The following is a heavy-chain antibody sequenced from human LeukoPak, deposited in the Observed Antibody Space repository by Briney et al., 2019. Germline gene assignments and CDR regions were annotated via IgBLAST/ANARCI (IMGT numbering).Heavy chain of an antibody. CDR3: VKDPLGGSRVDY. CDR2: IRYDGDNK. J-gene: IGHJ4*02. Sequence: GGSLRLSCAASGFTFSSYGMHWVRPAPGKGLEWGSFIRYDGDNKYYADSVKGRFTISRDNSKNTLYLQMNSLRAEDTAIYYCVKDPLGGSRVDYWGQGILVTVSS. CDR1: GFTFSSYG. V-gene: IGHV3-30*02. D-gene: IGHD3-16*01.